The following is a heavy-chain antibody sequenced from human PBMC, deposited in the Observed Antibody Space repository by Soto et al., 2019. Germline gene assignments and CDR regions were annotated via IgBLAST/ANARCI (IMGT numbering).Heavy chain of an antibody. J-gene: IGHJ4*02. CDR2: INHSGST. V-gene: IGHV4-34*01. Sequence: QVQLQQWGAGRLKPSETLSLTCAGYGGSFSGYYWSWVRQPPGKGLEWIGEINHSGSTNYNPSLESPVTVSVNTSKNQVSLKLSSVTAADTAVYYGARGRGDSRSWYAFDYWGQGTLVTVSS. D-gene: IGHD6-13*01. CDR1: GGSFSGYY. CDR3: ARGRGDSRSWYAFDY.